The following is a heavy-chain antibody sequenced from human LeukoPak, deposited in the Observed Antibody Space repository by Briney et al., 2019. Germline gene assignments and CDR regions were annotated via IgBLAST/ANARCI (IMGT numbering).Heavy chain of an antibody. D-gene: IGHD2-2*01. CDR1: GFTFSSYA. V-gene: IGHV3-23*01. J-gene: IGHJ4*02. Sequence: GGSLRLSCAASGFTFSSYAMSWVRQAPGKGLEWVSAISGSGGSTYYADSVKGRFTISRDNPKNTLYLQMNSLRAEDAAVYYCAKDQDIVVVPAAPFDYWGQGTLVTVS. CDR3: AKDQDIVVVPAAPFDY. CDR2: ISGSGGST.